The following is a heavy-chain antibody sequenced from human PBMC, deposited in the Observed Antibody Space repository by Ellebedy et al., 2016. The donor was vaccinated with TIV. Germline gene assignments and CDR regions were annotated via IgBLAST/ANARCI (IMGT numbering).Heavy chain of an antibody. Sequence: SVKVSXXASGGTFSSYAISWVRQAPGQGLEWMGGIIPIFGTANYAQKFQGRVTITADESTSTAYMELSSLRSEDTAVYYCASGGGRWNYAYWGQGTLVTVSS. V-gene: IGHV1-69*13. D-gene: IGHD1-7*01. CDR3: ASGGGRWNYAY. CDR2: IIPIFGTA. CDR1: GGTFSSYA. J-gene: IGHJ4*02.